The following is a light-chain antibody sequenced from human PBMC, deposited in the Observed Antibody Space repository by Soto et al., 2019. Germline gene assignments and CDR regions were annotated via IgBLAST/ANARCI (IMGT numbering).Light chain of an antibody. Sequence: QSALTQPASVSGSPGQSITISCTGTSSDVGGYNYVSWYQHHPGKAPKLIIYEVSHRPSGASNHFSGYKSGNTASLTISGLQAEDEADYYCSSYTSTITPCVFGAGTKVTVL. V-gene: IGLV2-14*01. CDR3: SSYTSTITPCV. J-gene: IGLJ1*01. CDR2: EVS. CDR1: SSDVGGYNY.